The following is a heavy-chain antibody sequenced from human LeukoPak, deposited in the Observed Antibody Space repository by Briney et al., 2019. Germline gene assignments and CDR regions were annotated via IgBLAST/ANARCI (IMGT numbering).Heavy chain of an antibody. CDR2: ISSDGSNK. J-gene: IGHJ4*02. D-gene: IGHD3-22*01. CDR1: GFTFSSYG. CDR3: AKDSRITMIVVVNAVDY. V-gene: IGHV3-30*18. Sequence: PGRSLRLSCAASGFTFSSYGMHWVRQAPGKGLEWVAIISSDGSNKYYADSVKGRFTISRDNSKNTLYLQMNSLRAEDTAVYYCAKDSRITMIVVVNAVDYWDQGTLVTVSS.